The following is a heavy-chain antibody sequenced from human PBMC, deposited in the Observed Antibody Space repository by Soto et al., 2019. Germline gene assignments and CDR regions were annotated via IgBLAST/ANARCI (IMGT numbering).Heavy chain of an antibody. D-gene: IGHD3-9*01. V-gene: IGHV6-1*01. Sequence: KQSQTLSLTCAISGDSVSSNSAAWNWIRQSPSRGLEWLGRTYYRSKWYNDYAVSVKSRITIHPDTSKNQFSLQLNSVTPEDTAVYYCARTYYDILTGYYAFDIWGQGTMVTVSS. J-gene: IGHJ3*02. CDR1: GDSVSSNSAA. CDR3: ARTYYDILTGYYAFDI. CDR2: TYYRSKWYN.